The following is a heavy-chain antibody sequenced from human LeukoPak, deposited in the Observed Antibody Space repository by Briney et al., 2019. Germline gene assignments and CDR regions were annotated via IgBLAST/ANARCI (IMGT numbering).Heavy chain of an antibody. V-gene: IGHV4-30-2*01. CDR1: GGSISSGGYY. CDR3: ARDKDGDLLRFDY. CDR2: IYHSGST. D-gene: IGHD4-17*01. J-gene: IGHJ4*02. Sequence: PSETLSLTCTVFGGSISSGGYYWSWIRQPPGKGLEWIGYIYHSGSTYYNPSLKSRVTISVDRSKNQFSLKLSSVTAADTAVYYCARDKDGDLLRFDYWGQGTLVTVSS.